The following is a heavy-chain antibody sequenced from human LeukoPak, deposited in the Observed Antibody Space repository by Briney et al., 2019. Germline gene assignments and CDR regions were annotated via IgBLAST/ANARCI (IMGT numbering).Heavy chain of an antibody. CDR2: ISYDGSNK. CDR3: ARETPSRYFDY. Sequence: PGRSLRLSCAASGFTFSSYAMHWVRQAPGKGLEWVAVISYDGSNKYYADSAKGRFTISRDNSKNTLYLQMNSLRAEDTAVYYCARETPSRYFDYWGQGTLVTVSS. V-gene: IGHV3-30-3*01. J-gene: IGHJ4*02. CDR1: GFTFSSYA. D-gene: IGHD4-23*01.